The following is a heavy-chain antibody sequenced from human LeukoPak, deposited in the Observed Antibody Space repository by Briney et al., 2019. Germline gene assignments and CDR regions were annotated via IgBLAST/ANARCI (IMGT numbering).Heavy chain of an antibody. D-gene: IGHD6-13*01. CDR2: ISGSGGST. V-gene: IGHV3-23*01. CDR3: AKDLGSSWYYFDY. J-gene: IGHJ4*02. CDR1: GFTFSSYA. Sequence: GGSLRLSCAASGFTFSSYAMSWVRQAPGKGLEWVSAISGSGGSTYYADPVKGRFTISRDNSKNTLYLQMNSLRAEDTAVYYCAKDLGSSWYYFDYWGQGTLVTVSS.